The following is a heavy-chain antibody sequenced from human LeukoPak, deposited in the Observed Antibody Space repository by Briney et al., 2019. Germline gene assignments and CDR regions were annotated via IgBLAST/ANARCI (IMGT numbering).Heavy chain of an antibody. CDR1: GFTFSSFS. V-gene: IGHV3-48*04. D-gene: IGHD3-3*01. CDR2: ISTSSNTI. Sequence: GGSLRLSCAASGFTFSSFSMNWVRQAPGKGLEWISYISTSSNTIYYADSVKGRFTISRDNAKNSLYLQMNSLRAEDTAVYYCARPLRESGYFYFDYWGQGTLVTVSS. J-gene: IGHJ4*02. CDR3: ARPLRESGYFYFDY.